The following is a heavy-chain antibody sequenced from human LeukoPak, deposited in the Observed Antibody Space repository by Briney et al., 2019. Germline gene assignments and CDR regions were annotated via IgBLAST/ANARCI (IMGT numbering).Heavy chain of an antibody. CDR1: GFTFSGFS. D-gene: IGHD3-10*01. CDR3: ARAGSHWHYVY. Sequence: PGGSLRLSCAASGFTFSGFSMSWVRQSPTKGLEWVANIKQDGSKRYYVDSVKGRFTISRDNAKNSLSLQMNNLRVEDTAVYYCARAGSHWHYVYWGQGTVVTVS. J-gene: IGHJ4*02. CDR2: IKQDGSKR. V-gene: IGHV3-7*01.